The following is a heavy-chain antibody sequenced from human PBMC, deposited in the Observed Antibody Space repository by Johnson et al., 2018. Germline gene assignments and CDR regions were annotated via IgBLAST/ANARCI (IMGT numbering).Heavy chain of an antibody. Sequence: EVQLVESGGGLVKPGGSLRLSCAASGFTFSSYSMNWVRQAPGKGLEWVSSISSSSSYIYYADSVKGRFTISRDNAKNSLYLKMNSLRAEDTAVYYCASPSYAGFDYWGQGTLVTVSS. J-gene: IGHJ4*02. CDR3: ASPSYAGFDY. CDR1: GFTFSSYS. V-gene: IGHV3-21*01. D-gene: IGHD3-16*01. CDR2: ISSSSSYI.